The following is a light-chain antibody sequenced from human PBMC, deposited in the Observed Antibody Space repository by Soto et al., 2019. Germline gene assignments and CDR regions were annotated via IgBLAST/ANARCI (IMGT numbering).Light chain of an antibody. V-gene: IGLV2-14*01. Sequence: QSALTQPASVSGSPGQSITISCTGTSSDVGGYNYVSWHQQHPGKASKLMIYEVSNRPSGVSNRFSGSKSGNTASLTISGLQAEDEADYYCSSYTGSSTVVFGGGTKLTVL. CDR3: SSYTGSSTVV. CDR2: EVS. CDR1: SSDVGGYNY. J-gene: IGLJ2*01.